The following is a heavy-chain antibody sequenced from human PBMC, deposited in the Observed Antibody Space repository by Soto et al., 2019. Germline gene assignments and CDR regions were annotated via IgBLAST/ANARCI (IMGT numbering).Heavy chain of an antibody. CDR1: SVSIRSSNW. CDR3: ASGSYCSGGSCSPFYYYYMDV. V-gene: IGHV4-4*02. D-gene: IGHD2-15*01. CDR2: IHPSGST. J-gene: IGHJ6*03. Sequence: SETLSLTCAFSSVSIRSSNWWSWVRQPPGKGLEWIGEIHPSGSTNYNPSLKSRVTILVAKSTTQFSLTLSSVTAADTAVYSCASGSYCSGGSCSPFYYYYMDVWGKGTTVTVSS.